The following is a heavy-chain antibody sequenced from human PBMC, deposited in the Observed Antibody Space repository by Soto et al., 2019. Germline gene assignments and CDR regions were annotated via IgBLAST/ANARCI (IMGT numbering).Heavy chain of an antibody. Sequence: SETLSLTCAVYGGSFSGYYWSWIRQPPGKGLEWIGEINHSGSTNYNPSLKSRVTISVDTSKNQFSLKLSSVTAADTAVYYCARGAYSSSSYYYYYMDVWGKETTVTVSS. CDR1: GGSFSGYY. D-gene: IGHD6-6*01. CDR2: INHSGST. V-gene: IGHV4-34*01. CDR3: ARGAYSSSSYYYYYMDV. J-gene: IGHJ6*03.